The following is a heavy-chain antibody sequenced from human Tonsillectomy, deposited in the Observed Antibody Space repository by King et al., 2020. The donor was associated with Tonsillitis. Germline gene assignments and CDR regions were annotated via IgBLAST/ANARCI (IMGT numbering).Heavy chain of an antibody. CDR1: GGSFSGYY. CDR2: INHRGST. J-gene: IGHJ4*02. CDR3: ARGHYGEMGFDY. V-gene: IGHV4-34*01. D-gene: IGHD4-17*01. Sequence: VQLQQWGAGLVKPSEPLSLTCAVYGGSFSGYYWSWIRQPPGKGLEWIGEINHRGSTNYNPSLKSRVTISVDTSRNQFSLKLSSVTAADTAVYYCARGHYGEMGFDYWGQGTLVTVSS.